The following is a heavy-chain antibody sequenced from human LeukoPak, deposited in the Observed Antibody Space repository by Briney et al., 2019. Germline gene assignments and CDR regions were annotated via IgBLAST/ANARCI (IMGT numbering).Heavy chain of an antibody. Sequence: SSETLSLTCTVSGGSISSGDYYWSWIRQPPGKGLEWIGYIYYSGSTYYNPSLKSRVTISVDTSKNQFSLKLSSVTAADTAVYYCARDHGSGPRWGFDPWGQGTLVTVSS. CDR3: ARDHGSGPRWGFDP. D-gene: IGHD3-10*01. V-gene: IGHV4-30-4*01. J-gene: IGHJ5*02. CDR2: IYYSGST. CDR1: GGSISSGDYY.